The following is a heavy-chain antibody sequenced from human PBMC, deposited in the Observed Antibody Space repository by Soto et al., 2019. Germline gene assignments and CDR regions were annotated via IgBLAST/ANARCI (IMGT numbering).Heavy chain of an antibody. D-gene: IGHD2-21*02. CDR2: ISHSGST. V-gene: IGHV4-31*03. J-gene: IGHJ5*02. CDR3: AREYCGGDCFYRNWFDP. CDR1: NGSVSSGGDY. Sequence: QVQLQESGPGLVKPSQTLSLTCTVSNGSVSSGGDYWSWIRQHPGKGLEWIGYISHSGSTYYNPSLKSRVSISVDTSKIQFSLKLSSMTAADTALYYCAREYCGGDCFYRNWFDPWGQGTLVTVSS.